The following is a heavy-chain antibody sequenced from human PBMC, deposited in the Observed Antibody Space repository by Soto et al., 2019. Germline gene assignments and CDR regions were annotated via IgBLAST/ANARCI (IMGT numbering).Heavy chain of an antibody. D-gene: IGHD6-13*01. CDR2: IIPILGIA. Sequence: ASVKVSCKASGGTFSSYTISWVRQAPGQGLAWMGRIIPILGIANYAQKFQGRVTITADKSTSTAYMELSSLRSEDTAVYYCARGGIAAAGTHFDYWGQGTQVTVSS. V-gene: IGHV1-69*02. J-gene: IGHJ4*02. CDR3: ARGGIAAAGTHFDY. CDR1: GGTFSSYT.